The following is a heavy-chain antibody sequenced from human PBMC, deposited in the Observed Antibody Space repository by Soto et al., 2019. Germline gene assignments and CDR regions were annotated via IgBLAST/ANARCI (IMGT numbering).Heavy chain of an antibody. J-gene: IGHJ3*02. CDR3: ARHAAAGGYNCDAFDI. D-gene: IGHD6-13*01. Sequence: GESLKISCKASGYKFTTYWIGWVRQMPGKGLEWMGIVYPGDSETRYSPSFQGHVTVSADTSLSTAYLHWNSLWASDTAMYYCARHAAAGGYNCDAFDIWGQGTMVTVSS. CDR1: GYKFTTYW. CDR2: VYPGDSET. V-gene: IGHV5-51*01.